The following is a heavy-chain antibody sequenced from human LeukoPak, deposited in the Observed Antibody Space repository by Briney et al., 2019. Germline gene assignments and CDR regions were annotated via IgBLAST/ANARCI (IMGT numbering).Heavy chain of an antibody. CDR3: ARRHYYDSSGYHY. J-gene: IGHJ4*02. V-gene: IGHV4-39*01. CDR2: IYYSGST. Sequence: SETLSLTCTVSGGSISSSSYYWGWIRQPPGKGLEWIGSIYYSGSTYYNPSLKSRVTISVDTSKNQFSLKLSSVTAADTAVYYCARRHYYDSSGYHYWGQGTLVTVSS. D-gene: IGHD3-22*01. CDR1: GGSISSSSYY.